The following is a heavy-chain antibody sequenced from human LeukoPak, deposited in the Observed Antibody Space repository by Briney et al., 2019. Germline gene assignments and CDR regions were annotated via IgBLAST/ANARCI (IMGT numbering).Heavy chain of an antibody. J-gene: IGHJ5*02. CDR2: INHSGST. D-gene: IGHD3-9*01. V-gene: IGHV4-34*01. CDR3: ARDLHYYDILTGYFSRWFDP. CDR1: GGSFSGYY. Sequence: KTSETLSLTCAVYGGSFSGYYWSWIRQPPGKGLEWIGEINHSGSTNYNPSLKSRVTISVDTSKNQFSLKLSSVTAADTAVYYCARDLHYYDILTGYFSRWFDPWGQGTLVTVSS.